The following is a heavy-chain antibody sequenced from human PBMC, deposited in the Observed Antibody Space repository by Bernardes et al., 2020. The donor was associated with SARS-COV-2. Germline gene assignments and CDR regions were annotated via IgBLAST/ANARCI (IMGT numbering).Heavy chain of an antibody. CDR2: INPHSGGT. J-gene: IGHJ4*02. Sequence: VKVSGKASGYTLSEYYMHWVRQAPGQGLEWMGWINPHSGGTNYAQKFQGRVTVTRDTSISTAYMELSRLTSDDTAVYYCVNNWERATIFWGQGTLVTVSS. CDR3: VNNWERATIF. CDR1: GYTLSEYY. D-gene: IGHD3-16*01. V-gene: IGHV1-2*02.